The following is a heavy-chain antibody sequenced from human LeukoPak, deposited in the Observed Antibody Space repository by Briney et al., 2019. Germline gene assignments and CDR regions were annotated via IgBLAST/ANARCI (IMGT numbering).Heavy chain of an antibody. CDR2: ISYDGSNK. D-gene: IGHD5-18*01. J-gene: IGHJ4*02. CDR3: ARVRDEPTWIQLWTPFDY. Sequence: GGSLRLSCAASGFTFGSYAMHWVRQAPGKGLEWVAVISYDGSNKYYADSVKGRFTISRDNSKNTLYLQMNSLRAEDTAVYYCARVRDEPTWIQLWTPFDYWGQGTLVTVSS. CDR1: GFTFGSYA. V-gene: IGHV3-30*04.